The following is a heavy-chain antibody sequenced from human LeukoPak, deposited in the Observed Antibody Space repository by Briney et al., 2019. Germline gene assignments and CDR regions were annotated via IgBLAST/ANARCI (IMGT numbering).Heavy chain of an antibody. V-gene: IGHV3-30*04. Sequence: GGSLRLSCAASGFTFSSYAMHWVRRAPGKGLEWVAVISYDGSNKYYADSVKGRFTISRDNSKNTLYLQMNSLRAEDTAVYYCARESFAARWDWGQGTLVTVSS. D-gene: IGHD6-6*01. J-gene: IGHJ4*02. CDR1: GFTFSSYA. CDR2: ISYDGSNK. CDR3: ARESFAARWD.